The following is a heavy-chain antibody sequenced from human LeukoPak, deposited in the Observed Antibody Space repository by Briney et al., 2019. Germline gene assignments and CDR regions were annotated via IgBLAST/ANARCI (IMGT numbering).Heavy chain of an antibody. CDR2: IYYSGST. D-gene: IGHD4-17*01. Sequence: SQTLSLTCTVSGGSISSGDYYWICIRQPPGKGLEWIGYIYYSGSTYYNPSLQSRVIISVDTSKNQFSLKLTSVTAADTAVYYCARALYSMTTVTTEYWFDYWGQGTLVTVSS. J-gene: IGHJ4*02. V-gene: IGHV4-30-4*01. CDR1: GGSISSGDYY. CDR3: ARALYSMTTVTTEYWFDY.